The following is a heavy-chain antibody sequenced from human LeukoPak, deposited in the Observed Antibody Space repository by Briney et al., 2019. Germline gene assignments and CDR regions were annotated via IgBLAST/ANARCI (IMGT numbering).Heavy chain of an antibody. V-gene: IGHV4-34*01. D-gene: IGHD3-22*01. CDR3: ARLSSSGYYFTV. J-gene: IGHJ4*02. CDR2: INHSGST. Sequence: SETLSLTCAVYGGSFSGYYWSWIRQPPGKGLEWIGEINHSGSTYYNPSLRSRVTISVDTSKNQFSLKLSSVTAADTAVYYCARLSSSGYYFTVWGQGTLVTVSS. CDR1: GGSFSGYY.